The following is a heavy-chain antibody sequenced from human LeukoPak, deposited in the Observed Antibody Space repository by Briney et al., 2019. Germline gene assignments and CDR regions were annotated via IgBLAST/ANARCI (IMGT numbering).Heavy chain of an antibody. V-gene: IGHV1-2*02. CDR3: ARVLDSGYPVWDC. CDR1: VYTFTGYY. D-gene: IGHD5-12*01. CDR2: INPNSGVT. J-gene: IGHJ4*02. Sequence: ASVNVSCKASVYTFTGYYMHWVRQAPGQGLEWMGWINPNSGVTNYAQKFQGRVTMTRDTSISTAYMELSRLRSDDTAVYYCARVLDSGYPVWDCWGQGTLVTVSS.